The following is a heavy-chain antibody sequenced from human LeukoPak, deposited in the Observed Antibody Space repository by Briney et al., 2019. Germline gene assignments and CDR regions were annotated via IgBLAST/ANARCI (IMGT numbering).Heavy chain of an antibody. V-gene: IGHV3-33*01. CDR3: ARDLAGGNTWSFDS. J-gene: IGHJ4*02. D-gene: IGHD6-19*01. Sequence: GGSLRLSCAESGFTFSNYVIHWVRQAPGEGRGRVAVIWNNANKRYYADSVKGRFTISRDNSKNTLYLEMNSLRAEDTALYYCARDLAGGNTWSFDSWGQGTLVTVSS. CDR2: IWNNANKR. CDR1: GFTFSNYV.